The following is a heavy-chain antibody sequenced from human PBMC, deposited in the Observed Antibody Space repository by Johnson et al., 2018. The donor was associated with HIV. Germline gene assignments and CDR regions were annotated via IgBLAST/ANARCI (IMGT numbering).Heavy chain of an antibody. CDR3: ARVLAAAASAFDI. Sequence: VQLLESGGGVVQPGRSLRLSCAASGFTFSSYAMHWVRQAPGKGLEWVAVISYDGSNKYYADSVKGRFTISRDNSKNTLYLQMNSLRAEDTAVYYCARVLAAAASAFDIWGQGTMVTVSS. CDR1: GFTFSSYA. V-gene: IGHV3-30-3*01. J-gene: IGHJ3*02. D-gene: IGHD6-13*01. CDR2: ISYDGSNK.